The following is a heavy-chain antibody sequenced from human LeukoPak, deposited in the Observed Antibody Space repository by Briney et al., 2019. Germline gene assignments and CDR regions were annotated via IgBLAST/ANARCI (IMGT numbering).Heavy chain of an antibody. CDR3: ATCGYSGYDCYYYMDV. V-gene: IGHV4-59*11. CDR2: IYYSGST. CDR1: GGSISSHY. Sequence: SGTLALTCTVSGGSISSHYWSWIRPPPGKGLEWIGYIYYSGSTNYNPSLKSRVTISVDTSKNQFSLKLSSVTAADTAVYYCATCGYSGYDCYYYMDVWGKGTTVTVSS. J-gene: IGHJ6*03. D-gene: IGHD5-12*01.